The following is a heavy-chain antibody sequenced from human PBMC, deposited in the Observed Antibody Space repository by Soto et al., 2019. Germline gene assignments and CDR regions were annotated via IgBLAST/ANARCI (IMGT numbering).Heavy chain of an antibody. CDR3: ARSLNSWFNWFDP. V-gene: IGHV4-59*01. CDR2: IYYTGST. J-gene: IGHJ5*02. Sequence: QVQLQESGPGLVKPSETLSLTCTVSGGSSHGYYWSWIRQPPGKGLEWIGYIYYTGSTKYNPSLQSRVTISLDTTNIHFSLRLSSVTAADTAVYYCARSLNSWFNWFDPWGQGILVTVSS. D-gene: IGHD6-13*01. CDR1: GGSSHGYY.